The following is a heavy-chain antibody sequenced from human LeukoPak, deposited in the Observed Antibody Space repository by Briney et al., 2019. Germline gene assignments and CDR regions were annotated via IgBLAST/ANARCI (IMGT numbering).Heavy chain of an antibody. Sequence: GESLKISCKGSGYSFTSYWIGWVRQMPGKGLEWMGIIYPGDSDTRYSPSFQGQVTISADKSISTAYLQWSSLKASDTAMYYCARLGCSSTSCYYWFDPWGQGTLVTVSS. V-gene: IGHV5-51*01. CDR2: IYPGDSDT. D-gene: IGHD2-2*01. J-gene: IGHJ5*02. CDR1: GYSFTSYW. CDR3: ARLGCSSTSCYYWFDP.